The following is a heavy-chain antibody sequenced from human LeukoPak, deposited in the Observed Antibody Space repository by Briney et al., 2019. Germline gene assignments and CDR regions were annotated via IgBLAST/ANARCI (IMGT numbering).Heavy chain of an antibody. V-gene: IGHV4-4*02. Sequence: SGTLSLTCAVSGGSSSSSNWWNWVRQPPGKGLEWIGEIDHSGRTNYNPSLKSRVTISVDKFKNQISLKLSSVTAADTAVYYCASKEYYYYGMDVWGQGTTVTVSS. CDR3: ASKEYYYYGMDV. CDR1: GGSSSSSNW. CDR2: IDHSGRT. J-gene: IGHJ6*01.